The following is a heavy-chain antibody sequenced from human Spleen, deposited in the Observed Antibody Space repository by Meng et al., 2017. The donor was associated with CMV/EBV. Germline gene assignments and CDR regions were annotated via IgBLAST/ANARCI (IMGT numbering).Heavy chain of an antibody. J-gene: IGHJ4*02. Sequence: ASVKVSCKASGYTFTSYGISWVRQAPGQGLEWMGWISAYSGNTNYAQKLQGRVTMTTDTSTSTAYMELRSLRSDDTAVYYCARHTDIVVVAATGGRWDQYYFDYWGQGTLVTVSS. CDR1: GYTFTSYG. D-gene: IGHD2-15*01. CDR2: ISAYSGNT. CDR3: ARHTDIVVVAATGGRWDQYYFDY. V-gene: IGHV1-18*01.